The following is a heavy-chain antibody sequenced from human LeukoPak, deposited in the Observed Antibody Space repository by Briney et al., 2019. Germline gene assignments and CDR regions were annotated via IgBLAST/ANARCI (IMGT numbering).Heavy chain of an antibody. CDR1: GFTFSSYE. V-gene: IGHV3-48*03. D-gene: IGHD3-10*02. J-gene: IGHJ6*04. CDR3: AELGITMIGGV. Sequence: TGGSLRLSCAASGFTFSSYEMNWVRQAPGKGLEWVSYISSSGSTIYYADSVKGRFTISRDNAKNSLYLQMNSLRAEDTAVYYCAELGITMIGGVWGKGTTVTISX. CDR2: ISSSGSTI.